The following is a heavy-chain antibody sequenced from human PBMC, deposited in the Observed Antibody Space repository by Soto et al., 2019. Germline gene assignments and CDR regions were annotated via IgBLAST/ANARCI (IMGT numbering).Heavy chain of an antibody. J-gene: IGHJ4*02. D-gene: IGHD3-10*01. Sequence: QVQLVQSGAEVKKPGSSVKVSCKASGGTFSNCTITWVRQAPGQGLEWMGRIIPILDIANFAHKFQGRLTITADKSTTTAYMELSSLRSEDTAVYYCARSPLTMVGGVKGIDYWGQGTLVTVSS. CDR3: ARSPLTMVGGVKGIDY. CDR2: IIPILDIA. V-gene: IGHV1-69*02. CDR1: GGTFSNCT.